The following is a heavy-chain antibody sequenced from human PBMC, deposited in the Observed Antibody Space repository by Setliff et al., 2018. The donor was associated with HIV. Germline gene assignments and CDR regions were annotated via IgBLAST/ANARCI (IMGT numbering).Heavy chain of an antibody. D-gene: IGHD6-19*01. CDR3: ARVPYRSVWFSGGHDAFDI. CDR2: FTPILGRP. Sequence: SVKVSCKASGGTFISYAISWVRQAPGQGLEWMGGFTPILGRPNYAQMFQGRVTIAADTSASTAYLEMSSLRSEDTAVYYCARVPYRSVWFSGGHDAFDIWGQGTMVTV. CDR1: GGTFISYA. V-gene: IGHV1-69*10. J-gene: IGHJ3*02.